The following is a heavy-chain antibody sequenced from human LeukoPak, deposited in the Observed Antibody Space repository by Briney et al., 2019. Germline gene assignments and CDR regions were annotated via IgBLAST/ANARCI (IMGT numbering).Heavy chain of an antibody. CDR3: AREGAYCGGDCYFIDY. CDR1: GGSFSGYY. J-gene: IGHJ4*02. D-gene: IGHD2-21*02. Sequence: SETLSLTCAVYGGSFSGYYWSWIRQPPGKGLEWIGRIYTSGSTNYNPSLKSRVTISVDTSKNQFSLKLSSVTAADTAVYYCAREGAYCGGDCYFIDYWGQGTLVTVSS. CDR2: IYTSGST. V-gene: IGHV4-4*09.